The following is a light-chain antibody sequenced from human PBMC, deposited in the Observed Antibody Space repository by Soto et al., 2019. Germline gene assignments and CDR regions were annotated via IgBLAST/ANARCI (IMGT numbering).Light chain of an antibody. Sequence: QTVVTQPASVSGSPGQSITISCTGTTSDVGRYKFVSWYQQHPGKAPKLLIYEVSNRPSGVSSRFSGSKSGNTASLTISGLQAEDEADYYCCSYAGSYTWVFGGGTKLTVL. V-gene: IGLV2-14*01. CDR1: TSDVGRYKF. J-gene: IGLJ3*02. CDR3: CSYAGSYTWV. CDR2: EVS.